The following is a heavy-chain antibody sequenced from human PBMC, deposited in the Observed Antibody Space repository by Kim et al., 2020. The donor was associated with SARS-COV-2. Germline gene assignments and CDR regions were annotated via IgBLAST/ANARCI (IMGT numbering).Heavy chain of an antibody. CDR3: AKSVDTGGYNFERGGDY. CDR1: GFTFSIYY. D-gene: IGHD3-22*01. CDR2: LSGSGRHA. Sequence: GGSLRLSCAASGFTFSIYYMSWIRQPPGKGLQWVSSLSGSGRHAYYADSVKGRFTISRDNSRNMLWLQMSSLRADDTAIYYCAKSVDTGGYNFERGGDYWRRG. V-gene: IGHV3-23*01. J-gene: IGHJ4*02.